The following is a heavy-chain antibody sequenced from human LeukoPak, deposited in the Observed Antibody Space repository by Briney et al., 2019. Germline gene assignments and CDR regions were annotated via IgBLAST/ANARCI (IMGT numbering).Heavy chain of an antibody. J-gene: IGHJ4*02. V-gene: IGHV4-59*01. CDR2: IYYSGTT. CDR1: GGSIRPYY. Sequence: PSETPSLTCTVSGGSIRPYYWSWIRQPPGKGLEWIGYIYYSGTTNYNPSLKSRVTISVDTSKNQFSLKLSSVTAADTAVYYCARDYDYWGQGTLVTVSS. CDR3: ARDYDY.